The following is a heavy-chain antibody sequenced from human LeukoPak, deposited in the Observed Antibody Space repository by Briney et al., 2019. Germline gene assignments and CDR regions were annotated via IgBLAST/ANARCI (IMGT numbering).Heavy chain of an antibody. CDR1: GGSISSGGYY. CDR2: IYHSGST. D-gene: IGHD3-10*01. V-gene: IGHV4-30-2*01. CDR3: ARDPNSDVLLWFGEFV. Sequence: SQTLSLTCTVSGGSISSGGYYWSWIRQPPGKGLEWIGYIYHSGSTYYNPSLKSRVTISVDRSKNQFSLKLSSVTAADTAVYYCARDPNSDVLLWFGEFVWGQGTLVTVSS. J-gene: IGHJ4*02.